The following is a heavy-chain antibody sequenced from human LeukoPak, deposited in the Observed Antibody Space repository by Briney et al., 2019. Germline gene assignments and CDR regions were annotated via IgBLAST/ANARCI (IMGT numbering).Heavy chain of an antibody. J-gene: IGHJ5*02. Sequence: SETLSLTCTVSGGSISSYYWSWIRQPPGKGLEWIGYIYYSGSTNYNPSLKSRVTISVDTSKNQFSLKLSSVTAADTAVYYCARSKGVVTFNWFDPWGQGTLVTVSS. V-gene: IGHV4-59*01. CDR3: ARSKGVVTFNWFDP. CDR1: GGSISSYY. D-gene: IGHD3-3*01. CDR2: IYYSGST.